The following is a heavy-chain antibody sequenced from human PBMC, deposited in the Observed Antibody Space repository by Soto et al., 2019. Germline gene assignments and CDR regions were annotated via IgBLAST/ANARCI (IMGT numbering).Heavy chain of an antibody. CDR2: IYYSGST. V-gene: IGHV4-61*05. CDR1: GGSTMISSYY. CDR3: ARHVFGSGSFYYYMDV. J-gene: IGHJ6*03. Sequence: TETLSITCDVSGGSTMISSYYCAWIRQPPGKGLEWIGYIYYSGSTNYNPSLKSRVTISVDTSKNQFSLKLSSVTAADTAVYYCARHVFGSGSFYYYMDVWGKGTTVTVSS. D-gene: IGHD3-10*01.